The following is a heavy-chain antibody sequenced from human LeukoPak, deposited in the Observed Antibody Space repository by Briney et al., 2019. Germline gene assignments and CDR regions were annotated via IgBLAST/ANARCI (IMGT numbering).Heavy chain of an antibody. D-gene: IGHD6-13*01. V-gene: IGHV3-30-3*01. CDR1: GFTFSSYA. CDR2: ISYDGSNK. J-gene: IGHJ4*02. CDR3: AKVGQQQLVRGPFDY. Sequence: PGGSLRLSCAASGFTFSSYAMHWVRQAPGKGLEWVAVISYDGSNKYYADSVKGRFTISRDNSKNTLYLQMNSLRAEDTAVYYCAKVGQQQLVRGPFDYWGQGTLVTVSS.